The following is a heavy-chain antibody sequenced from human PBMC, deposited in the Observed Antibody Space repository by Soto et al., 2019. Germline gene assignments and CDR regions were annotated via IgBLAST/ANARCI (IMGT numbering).Heavy chain of an antibody. CDR3: ATDIVVVPAAHFDY. D-gene: IGHD2-2*01. V-gene: IGHV3-30*03. Sequence: GGSLRLSCAASGFTFSSYGMHWVRQAPAKGLEWVAVISYDGSNKYYADSVKGRFTISRDNSKNTLYLQMNSLRAEDTAVYYCATDIVVVPAAHFDYWGQGTLVTVSS. CDR2: ISYDGSNK. J-gene: IGHJ4*02. CDR1: GFTFSSYG.